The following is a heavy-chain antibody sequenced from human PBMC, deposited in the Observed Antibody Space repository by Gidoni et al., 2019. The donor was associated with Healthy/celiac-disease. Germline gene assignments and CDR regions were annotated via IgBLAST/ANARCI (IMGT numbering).Heavy chain of an antibody. D-gene: IGHD1-26*01. CDR3: TGGIVGATKGDY. J-gene: IGHJ4*02. Sequence: EVQLVESGGGLVQPGRSLRRSCTAAGLNFGDYAMSWVRQAPGKGLEWGGFIRSKAYGGTTEYAASVKGRFTISRDDSKSIAYLQMNSLKTEDTAVYYCTGGIVGATKGDYWGQGTLVTVSS. V-gene: IGHV3-49*04. CDR2: IRSKAYGGTT. CDR1: GLNFGDYA.